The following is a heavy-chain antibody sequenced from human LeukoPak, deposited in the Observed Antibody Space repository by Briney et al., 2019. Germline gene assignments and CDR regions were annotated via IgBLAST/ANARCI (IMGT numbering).Heavy chain of an antibody. CDR2: MYTSGST. V-gene: IGHV4-4*07. J-gene: IGHJ4*02. D-gene: IGHD4-17*01. CDR1: GGSISSYY. CDR3: AREGGPGGDYGSIDS. Sequence: TSETLSLTCSVSGGSISSYYWSWIRQPAGKQPEWIGRMYTSGSTYYNPSLKSRVTMSADTSKNQLSLKLTSVTAADTSVYYCAREGGPGGDYGSIDSWGQGTLVTVSS.